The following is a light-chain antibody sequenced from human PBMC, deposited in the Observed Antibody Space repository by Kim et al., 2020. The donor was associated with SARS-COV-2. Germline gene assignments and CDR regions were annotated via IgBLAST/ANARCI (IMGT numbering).Light chain of an antibody. J-gene: IGLJ2*01. V-gene: IGLV6-57*03. CDR2: EDS. CDR1: SGNIADNY. CDR3: QSYDISNVI. Sequence: GNTVTISCPRTSGNIADNYVQWYQQRPGSAPTIVIYEDSERPSGVPDRFSGSIDTSSSSASLTISGLKTEDEADDYCQSYDISNVIFGGGTQLTVL.